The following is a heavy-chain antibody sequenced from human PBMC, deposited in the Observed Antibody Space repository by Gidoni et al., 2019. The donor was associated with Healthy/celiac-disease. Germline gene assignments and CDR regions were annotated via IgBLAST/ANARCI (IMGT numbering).Heavy chain of an antibody. CDR2: ISSSSSYI. Sequence: EVQLVESGGGLVKPGGSLRLSCAASGFTFSSNSMNWVRQAPGKGLGWVSSISSSSSYIYYADSVKGRFTISRDNAKNSLYLQMNSLRAEDTAVYYCARDDPGYSSPKLDYWGQGTLVTVSS. CDR1: GFTFSSNS. V-gene: IGHV3-21*01. D-gene: IGHD6-13*01. J-gene: IGHJ4*02. CDR3: ARDDPGYSSPKLDY.